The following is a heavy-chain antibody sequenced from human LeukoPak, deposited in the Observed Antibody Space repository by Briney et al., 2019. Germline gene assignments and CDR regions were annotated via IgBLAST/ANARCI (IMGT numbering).Heavy chain of an antibody. CDR3: ARDGGSFGYFDY. CDR1: GYTLTSYG. Sequence: ASVKVSCKASGYTLTSYGISWVRRAPGQGLEWMGWISAYNGNINYAQKLQGRVTMTTDTSTSTAYMELRSLRSDDTAVYYCARDGGSFGYFDYWGQGTLVTVSS. V-gene: IGHV1-18*01. CDR2: ISAYNGNI. J-gene: IGHJ4*02. D-gene: IGHD1-26*01.